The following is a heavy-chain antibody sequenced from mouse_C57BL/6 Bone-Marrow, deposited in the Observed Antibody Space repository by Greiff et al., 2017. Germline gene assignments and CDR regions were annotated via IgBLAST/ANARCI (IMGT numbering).Heavy chain of an antibody. J-gene: IGHJ2*01. D-gene: IGHD2-3*01. CDR3: ARRGWLLRDFDY. Sequence: VKLQQPGAELVKPGASVKMSCKASGYTFTSYWITWVKQRPGQGLEWIGDIYPGSGSTNYNEKFKSKGTLTVDTSSSTAYMQLSSLTSEDSAVYYCARRGWLLRDFDYWGQGTTLTVSS. V-gene: IGHV1-55*01. CDR2: IYPGSGST. CDR1: GYTFTSYW.